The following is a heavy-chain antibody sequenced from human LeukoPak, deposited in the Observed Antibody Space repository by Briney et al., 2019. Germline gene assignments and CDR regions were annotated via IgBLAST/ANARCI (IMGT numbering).Heavy chain of an antibody. CDR3: ARDRTYYYDSSEGSMFDY. V-gene: IGHV1-69*01. CDR1: GGTFSSYA. J-gene: IGHJ4*02. Sequence: GASVKVSCKASGGTFSSYAISWVRQAPGQGLEWMGGIIPIFGTANYAQKFQGRVTITADESTSTAYMELSSLRAEDSAVYYCARDRTYYYDSSEGSMFDYWGQGTLVTVSS. D-gene: IGHD3-22*01. CDR2: IIPIFGTA.